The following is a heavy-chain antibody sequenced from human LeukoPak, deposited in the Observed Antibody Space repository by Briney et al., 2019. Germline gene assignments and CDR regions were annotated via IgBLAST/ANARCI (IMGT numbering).Heavy chain of an antibody. V-gene: IGHV4-59*08. D-gene: IGHD3-9*01. CDR3: ARLTLTGEAGRGWFDA. Sequence: PSETLSLTCTVSGASISTYSWSWIRQPPGMGLEWIGSIFYRGSTHYNPSLKSRVTILVDTSNNHLSLKLNSVTAADTASYYCARLTLTGEAGRGWFDAWGQGILVIVSS. J-gene: IGHJ5*02. CDR2: IFYRGST. CDR1: GASISTYS.